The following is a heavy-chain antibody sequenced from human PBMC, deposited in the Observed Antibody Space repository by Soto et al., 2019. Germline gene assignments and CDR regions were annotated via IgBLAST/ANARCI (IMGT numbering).Heavy chain of an antibody. J-gene: IGHJ4*02. V-gene: IGHV3-30*04. Sequence: GGSLRLSCAASGFTFSNYAMHWVRQAPGKGLEWVAVISFDGSNTYYADSVKGRFTISRDNSKNTLYLQMNSLRAEDTAVYYCAKDSVTSYYYDSSGYFFDYWGQGTLVTVSS. CDR1: GFTFSNYA. CDR2: ISFDGSNT. D-gene: IGHD3-22*01. CDR3: AKDSVTSYYYDSSGYFFDY.